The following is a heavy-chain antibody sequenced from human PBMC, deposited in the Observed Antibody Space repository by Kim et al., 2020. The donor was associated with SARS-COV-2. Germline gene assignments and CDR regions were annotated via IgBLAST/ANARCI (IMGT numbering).Heavy chain of an antibody. CDR1: GFTFNTYG. D-gene: IGHD1-26*01. V-gene: IGHV3-30*18. CDR2: ISYDGSTK. Sequence: GGSLRLSCAASGFTFNTYGMHWVRQAPGKGLEWVAVISYDGSTKYYADSVKGRFTISRDNSKNTLYLQMNSLRIEDTAVYYCAKSFSGSYCGYDYWGQGTLVTVSS. CDR3: AKSFSGSYCGYDY. J-gene: IGHJ4*02.